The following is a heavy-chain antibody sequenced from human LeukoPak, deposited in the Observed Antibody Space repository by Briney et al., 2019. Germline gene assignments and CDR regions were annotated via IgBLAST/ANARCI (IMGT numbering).Heavy chain of an antibody. J-gene: IGHJ5*02. CDR2: IGGSGGGT. CDR3: ARGRSWFAP. Sequence: GGSLRLSCAASGFTFSNYAMTWVRQAPGKGLEWVSVIGGSGGGTYYADSVRGRLTVSRDNSNNTMFLQMNSLGVEDTAIYYCARGRSWFAPWGQGTLVTVSS. CDR1: GFTFSNYA. V-gene: IGHV3-23*01.